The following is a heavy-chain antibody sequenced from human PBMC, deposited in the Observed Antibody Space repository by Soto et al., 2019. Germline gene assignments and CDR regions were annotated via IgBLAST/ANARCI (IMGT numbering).Heavy chain of an antibody. CDR2: IIPIFGTA. J-gene: IGHJ6*02. CDR1: GGTFSSYA. V-gene: IGHV1-69*01. CDR3: ARFLVGVPAAIQGYYYYGMDF. D-gene: IGHD2-2*01. Sequence: QVQLVQSGAEVKKPGSSVKVSCKASGGTFSSYAISWVRQAPGQGLEWMGGIIPIFGTANYAQKFQGRVTITADESTSTALIELSSLRAEDTAVYYCARFLVGVPAAIQGYYYYGMDFWGQGTTVTVSS.